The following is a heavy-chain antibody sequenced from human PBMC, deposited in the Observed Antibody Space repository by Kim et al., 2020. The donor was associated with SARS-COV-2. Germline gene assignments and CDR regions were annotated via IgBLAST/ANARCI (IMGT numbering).Heavy chain of an antibody. V-gene: IGHV3-11*04. J-gene: IGHJ5*02. CDR1: GFTFSDYY. CDR3: ARDGLLRYFDWLWSWFDP. CDR2: ISSSGSTI. Sequence: GGSLRLSCAASGFTFSDYYMSWIRQAPGKGLEWVSYISSSGSTIYYADSVKGRFTISRDNAKNSLYLQMNSLRAEDTAVYYCARDGLLRYFDWLWSWFDPWGQRTLVTVSS. D-gene: IGHD3-9*01.